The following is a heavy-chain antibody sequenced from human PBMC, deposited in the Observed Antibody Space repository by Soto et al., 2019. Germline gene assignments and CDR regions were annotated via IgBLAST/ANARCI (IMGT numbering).Heavy chain of an antibody. Sequence: QVQLVQSGAEVKKPGASVKISCKASGYTFSDYGISGVRQAPGQGLEWMGGIRPYNGKTDYAQKFQGRAIVTTDTSTSTAYMELRSLRSDDTAVYYCARGSIWSDWYFGLWGRGTLVTVSS. CDR3: ARGSIWSDWYFGL. V-gene: IGHV1-18*01. CDR1: GYTFSDYG. J-gene: IGHJ2*01. CDR2: IRPYNGKT. D-gene: IGHD3-3*02.